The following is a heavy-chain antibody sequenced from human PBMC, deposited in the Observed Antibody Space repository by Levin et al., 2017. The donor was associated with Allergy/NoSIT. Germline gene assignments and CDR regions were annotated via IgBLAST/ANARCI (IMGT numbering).Heavy chain of an antibody. D-gene: IGHD4-17*01. Sequence: KTSETLSLTCAVSGGSISSGGYSWSWIRQPPGKGLEWIGYIYHSGSTYYNPSLKSRVTISVDRSKNQFSLKLSSVTAADTAVYYCARAPLYGAILWGFDAFDIWGQGTMVTVSS. CDR3: ARAPLYGAILWGFDAFDI. CDR2: IYHSGST. V-gene: IGHV4-30-2*01. CDR1: GGSISSGGYS. J-gene: IGHJ3*02.